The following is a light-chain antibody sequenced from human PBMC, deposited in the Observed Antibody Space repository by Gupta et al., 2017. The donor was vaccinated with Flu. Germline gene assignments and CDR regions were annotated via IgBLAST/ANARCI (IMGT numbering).Light chain of an antibody. J-gene: IGKJ1*01. CDR3: QQYNSYYRT. V-gene: IGKV1-5*03. CDR1: QTMSDW. Sequence: DIQLTQSPSTLSASVGDRITITCRASQTMSDWLAWYQQKPGTAPKLLIYQASSLERGVPSRCNGSGSGTEFTLTITSLQPDDFATYYCQQYNSYYRTFGQGTKVDI. CDR2: QAS.